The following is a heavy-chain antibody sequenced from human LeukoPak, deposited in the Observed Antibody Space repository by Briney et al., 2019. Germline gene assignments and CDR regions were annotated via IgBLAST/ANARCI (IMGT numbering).Heavy chain of an antibody. Sequence: PGGSLRLSCAASGFTFSNAWMNWVRQAPGKGLEWVSVIYSGGSTYYADSVKGRFTISRDNSKNTLYLQMNSLRAEDTAVYYCARASYDFWGGYQYYFDSGAQGPLVTVSS. V-gene: IGHV3-53*01. CDR3: ARASYDFWGGYQYYFDS. CDR1: GFTFSNAW. D-gene: IGHD3-3*01. CDR2: IYSGGST. J-gene: IGHJ4*02.